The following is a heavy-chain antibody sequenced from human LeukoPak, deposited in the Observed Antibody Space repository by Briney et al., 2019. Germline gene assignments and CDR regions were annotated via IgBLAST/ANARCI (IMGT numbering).Heavy chain of an antibody. V-gene: IGHV1-2*02. J-gene: IGHJ4*02. D-gene: IGHD6-6*01. CDR2: INPNSGGT. Sequence: ASVKVSCKAAGYTFTCYYMHWMRQAPGQGLEGRGWINPNSGGTNYAQKFQGRVTMTRDTSISTAYMELSRLRSDATAVYSCARDLAARLPGGYWGQGTLVTVSS. CDR3: ARDLAARLPGGY. CDR1: GYTFTCYY.